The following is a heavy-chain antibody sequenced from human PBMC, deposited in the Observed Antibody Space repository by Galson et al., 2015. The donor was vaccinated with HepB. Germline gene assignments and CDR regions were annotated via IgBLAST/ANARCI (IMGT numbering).Heavy chain of an antibody. J-gene: IGHJ4*02. CDR1: GFSFSNYV. D-gene: IGHD3-9*01. CDR2: IWYDGSKK. CDR3: ARSFYDILTGPQEIDY. V-gene: IGHV3-33*08. Sequence: SLRLSCAASGFSFSNYVMHWVRQAPGKGLEWVAVIWYDGSKKYYGDSVKGRFTVSRDNSKNTVYLQMKSLRAKDTAVYYCARSFYDILTGPQEIDYWGQGTLVTVSS.